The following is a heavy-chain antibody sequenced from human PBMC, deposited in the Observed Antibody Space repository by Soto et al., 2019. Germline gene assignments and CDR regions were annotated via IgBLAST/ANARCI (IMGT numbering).Heavy chain of an antibody. Sequence: GESLKISCKGSGYSFTSYWICWVRQMPGKGLEWMGRIDPSDSYTNYSPPSQGHVTILTDKSISTAYLQWSSLKASDTAMYYCARHSITTYGVVHPFDYWGQGTLVTVSS. CDR3: ARHSITTYGVVHPFDY. CDR1: GYSFTSYW. D-gene: IGHD3-3*01. V-gene: IGHV5-10-1*01. J-gene: IGHJ4*02. CDR2: IDPSDSYT.